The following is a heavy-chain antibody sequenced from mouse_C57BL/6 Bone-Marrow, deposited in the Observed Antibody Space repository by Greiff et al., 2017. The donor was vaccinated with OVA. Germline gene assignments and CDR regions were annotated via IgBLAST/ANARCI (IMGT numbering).Heavy chain of an antibody. CDR2: IDPSDSYT. D-gene: IGHD1-2*01. CDR1: GYTFTSYW. J-gene: IGHJ3*01. Sequence: VQLQQPGAELVIPGASVKLSCKASGYTFTSYWMHWVKQRPGQGLEWIGEIDPSDSYTNYNQKFKGKSTLTVDKSSSTAYMQLSSLTSEDSAVYYCASGWVFAYWGQGTLVTVSA. V-gene: IGHV1-69*01. CDR3: ASGWVFAY.